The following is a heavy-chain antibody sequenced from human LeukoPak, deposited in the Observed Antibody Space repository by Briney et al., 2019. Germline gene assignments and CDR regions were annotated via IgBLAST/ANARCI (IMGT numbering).Heavy chain of an antibody. CDR2: IYYSGST. CDR1: GGSISSYY. Sequence: PSQTLSLTCTVSGGSISSYYWSWIRQPPGKGLEWIGYIYYSGSTNYNPSLKSRVTISVDTSKNQFSLKLSSVTAADTAVYYCARDAASWVGDYYYYYGMDVWGQGTTVTVSS. D-gene: IGHD2-15*01. CDR3: ARDAASWVGDYYYYYGMDV. V-gene: IGHV4-59*01. J-gene: IGHJ6*02.